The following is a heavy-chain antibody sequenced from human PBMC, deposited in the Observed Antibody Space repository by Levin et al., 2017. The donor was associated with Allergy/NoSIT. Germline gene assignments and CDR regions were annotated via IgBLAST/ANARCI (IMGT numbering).Heavy chain of an antibody. CDR2: ITSDGNNK. J-gene: IGHJ4*02. V-gene: IGHV3-30*02. CDR1: GFTFTTYG. CDR3: AKGGDMDY. D-gene: IGHD2-21*02. Sequence: LGESLKISCAASGFTFTTYGMHWVRQAPGKGLEWVAIITSDGNNKYYAASVKGRFTISRDNSKNTVHLHMNSLTTDDTAVYYCAKGGDMDYWGQGTLVTVSS.